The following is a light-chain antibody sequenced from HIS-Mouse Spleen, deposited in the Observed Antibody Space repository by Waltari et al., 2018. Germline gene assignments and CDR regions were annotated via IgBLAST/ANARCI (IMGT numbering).Light chain of an antibody. Sequence: DIQMNQSPSSVLASVGDRVTITFRVSQGISSWLAWYQQKPGKAPKLLIYAASSLQSWVPSRFSGSGSGTDFTLTISSLQPEDFATYYCQQANSFPSFTLFTFGPGTKVDIK. CDR3: QQANSFPSFTLFT. CDR2: AAS. J-gene: IGKJ3*01. V-gene: IGKV1-12*02. CDR1: QGISSW.